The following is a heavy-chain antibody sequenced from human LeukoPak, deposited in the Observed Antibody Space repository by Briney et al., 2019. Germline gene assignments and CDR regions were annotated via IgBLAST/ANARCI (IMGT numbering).Heavy chain of an antibody. D-gene: IGHD4-17*01. CDR1: GYTFTSYA. J-gene: IGHJ6*03. CDR3: ARDLGGLNNYYYYYMDV. CDR2: INTNTGNP. V-gene: IGHV7-4-1*02. Sequence: ASVKVSCKASGYTFTSYAMNWVRQAPGQGLEWMGWINTNTGNPTYAQGFTGRFVFSLDTSVSTAYLQISSLKAEDTAVYYCARDLGGLNNYYYYYMDVWGKGTTVTVSS.